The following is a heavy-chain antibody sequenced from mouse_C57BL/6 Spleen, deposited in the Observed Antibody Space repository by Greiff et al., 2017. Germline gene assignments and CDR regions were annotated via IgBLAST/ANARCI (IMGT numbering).Heavy chain of an antibody. V-gene: IGHV2-9-1*01. CDR3: ARNKDDCGHWYFDD. J-gene: IGHJ1*01. CDR2: IWTGGGT. D-gene: IGHD2-4*01. CDR1: GFSLTSYA. Sequence: QVQLKQPGPGLVAPSQSLSITCTVSGFSLTSYAISWVRQPPGKGLEWLGVIWTGGGTNYNSALKSRLSISKDNSKRQVFLKMNSMQTDDTARDYCARNKDDCGHWYFDDGGPGTTLTVSS.